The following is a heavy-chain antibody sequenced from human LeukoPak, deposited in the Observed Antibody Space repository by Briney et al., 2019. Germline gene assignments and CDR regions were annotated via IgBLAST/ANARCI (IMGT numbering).Heavy chain of an antibody. D-gene: IGHD3-22*01. J-gene: IGHJ4*02. CDR2: IWHDGSNK. V-gene: IGHV3-33*01. Sequence: GGSLRLSCAASGFTFSSYGMHWVRQAPGKGLEWVALIWHDGSNKYYADSVKGRFTISRDNSKNTLYLQMNSLKTEDTAVYYCITDPSSYYYDSSGTQYYFDYWGQGTLVTVSS. CDR3: ITDPSSYYYDSSGTQYYFDY. CDR1: GFTFSSYG.